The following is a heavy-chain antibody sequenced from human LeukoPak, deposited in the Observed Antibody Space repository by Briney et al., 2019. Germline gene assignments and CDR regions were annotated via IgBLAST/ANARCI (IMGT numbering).Heavy chain of an antibody. Sequence: SETLSLTCTVSGGYISSYYWSWIRQPPGEGLEWIGYVYYTGSTNYNPSLKSRVSISVDTSKNQFSLKLTSVTAADTAVYYCARALTGRNWFDPWGQGTLVTVSS. V-gene: IGHV4-59*01. CDR1: GGYISSYY. J-gene: IGHJ5*02. CDR2: VYYTGST. CDR3: ARALTGRNWFDP. D-gene: IGHD7-27*01.